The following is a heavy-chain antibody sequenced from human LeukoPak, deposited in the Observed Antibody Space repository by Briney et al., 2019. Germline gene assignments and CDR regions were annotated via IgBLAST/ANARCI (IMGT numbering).Heavy chain of an antibody. V-gene: IGHV4-39*07. CDR3: ARAGYCTSTTCPDAFDI. D-gene: IGHD2-2*01. CDR2: IYYRGRT. CDR1: GGSITSSSYY. J-gene: IGHJ3*02. Sequence: SETLSLTCTVSGGSITSSSYYWGWIRQPPGKGLEWIGSIYYRGRTYYNPSLKSRVTISVDTSKNQLSLKLSSVTAADTAVYYCARAGYCTSTTCPDAFDIWGQVTKVAVSS.